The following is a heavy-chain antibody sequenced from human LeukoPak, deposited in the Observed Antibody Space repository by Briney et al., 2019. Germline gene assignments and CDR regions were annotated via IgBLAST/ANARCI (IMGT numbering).Heavy chain of an antibody. D-gene: IGHD3-3*01. CDR3: AKSRSNYDFWSAFDY. J-gene: IGHJ4*02. CDR2: IRYDGSNK. V-gene: IGHV3-30*02. CDR1: GFPFNTYF. Sequence: GGSLRLSCVASGFPFNTYFMHWVRHAPGMGLEWVAYIRYDGSNKYYADSVRGRLSISRDNSKETLYLQMNSLRTGDTAVYYCAKSRSNYDFWSAFDYWGQGALVTVSS.